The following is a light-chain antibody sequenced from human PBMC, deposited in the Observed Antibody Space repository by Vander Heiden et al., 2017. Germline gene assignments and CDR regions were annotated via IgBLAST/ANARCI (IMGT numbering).Light chain of an antibody. CDR2: GKN. CDR3: NSRDSSGNHVV. V-gene: IGLV3-19*01. CDR1: SLRSYY. J-gene: IGLJ2*01. Sequence: SSDLPQAPAVSVALGQTVRITCQGDSLRSYYASWYQQKPGQAPVLVIYGKNNRPSGIPDRFSGSSSGNTASLTITGAQAEDEADYYCNSRDSSGNHVVCGGGTKLTVL.